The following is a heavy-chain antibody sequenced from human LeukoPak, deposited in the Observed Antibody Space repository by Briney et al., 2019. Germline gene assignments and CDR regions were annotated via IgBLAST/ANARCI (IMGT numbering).Heavy chain of an antibody. CDR1: GFTFSSYG. CDR3: AKGPSGYYYYMDV. Sequence: GGSLRLSCAASGFTFSSYGMHWFRQAPGKGLEWVAFIRYDGSNKYYADSVKGRFTISRDNSKNTLYLQMNSLRAEDTAVYYCAKGPSGYYYYMDVWGKGTTVTVSS. J-gene: IGHJ6*03. V-gene: IGHV3-30*02. CDR2: IRYDGSNK.